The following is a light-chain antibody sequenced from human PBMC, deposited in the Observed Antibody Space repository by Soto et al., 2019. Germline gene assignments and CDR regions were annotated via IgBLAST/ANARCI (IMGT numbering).Light chain of an antibody. Sequence: QSVLTQPPSASGSPGQSVTISCTGTSSDIGAYNYVSWYQQHPGKAPKLMIHEVSKRPSGVPVRFSGSKSGNTASLTGSGLQAEDQADYYCSSYAGSNDRWVFGGGTKLTVL. V-gene: IGLV2-8*01. CDR1: SSDIGAYNY. CDR3: SSYAGSNDRWV. J-gene: IGLJ3*02. CDR2: EVS.